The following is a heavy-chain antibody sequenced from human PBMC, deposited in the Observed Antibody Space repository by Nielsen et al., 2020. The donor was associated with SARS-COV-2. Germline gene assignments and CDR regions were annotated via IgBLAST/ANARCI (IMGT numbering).Heavy chain of an antibody. J-gene: IGHJ5*02. CDR3: ARGGIALVRGTPERFDP. Sequence: SETLSLTCAVSGVSIVSSDWWSWVRQSPGKGLEWIGEVSHSGSINYNPSLKSRVTLSMDKSKRQFSLRLTSVSAADTAVYFCARGGIALVRGTPERFDPWGQGTLVTVSS. CDR2: VSHSGSI. CDR1: GVSIVSSDW. D-gene: IGHD3-10*01. V-gene: IGHV4-4*02.